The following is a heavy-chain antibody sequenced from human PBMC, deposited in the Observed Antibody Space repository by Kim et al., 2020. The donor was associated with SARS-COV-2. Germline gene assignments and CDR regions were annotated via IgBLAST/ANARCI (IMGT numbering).Heavy chain of an antibody. Sequence: SETLSLTCTVSGGSISSSSYYWGWIRQPPGKGLEWIGSIYYSGSTYYNPSLKSRVTISVDTSKNQFSLKLSSVTAADTAVYYCARQAKSGDYGDYWGQGTLVTVSS. D-gene: IGHD3-10*01. CDR2: IYYSGST. CDR3: ARQAKSGDYGDY. CDR1: GGSISSSSYY. V-gene: IGHV4-39*01. J-gene: IGHJ4*02.